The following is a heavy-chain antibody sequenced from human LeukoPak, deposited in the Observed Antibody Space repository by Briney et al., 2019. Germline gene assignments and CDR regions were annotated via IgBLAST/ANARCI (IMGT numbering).Heavy chain of an antibody. Sequence: SQTLSLTCTVSGGSISSGGYYWSWIRQHPGKGLEWIGYIYYSGSTYYNPSLKSRVTISVDTSKNQFSLKLSSVTAADTAAYYCARVVRSIAAASQYFQHWGQGTLVTVSS. CDR2: IYYSGST. CDR3: ARVVRSIAAASQYFQH. J-gene: IGHJ1*01. CDR1: GGSISSGGYY. D-gene: IGHD6-13*01. V-gene: IGHV4-31*03.